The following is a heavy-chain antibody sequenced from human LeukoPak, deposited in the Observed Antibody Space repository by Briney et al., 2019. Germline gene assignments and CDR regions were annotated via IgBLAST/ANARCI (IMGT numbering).Heavy chain of an antibody. J-gene: IGHJ3*02. CDR2: ISSSSSYI. CDR3: ARNLPITIPDAFDI. D-gene: IGHD3-3*01. CDR1: GFTFSSYS. Sequence: GGSLRLSCAASGFTFSSYSMNWVRQAPGKGLVWVSSISSSSSYIYYADSVKGRFTISRDNAKNSLYLQMNSLRAEDTAVYYCARNLPITIPDAFDIWGQGTMVTVSS. V-gene: IGHV3-21*01.